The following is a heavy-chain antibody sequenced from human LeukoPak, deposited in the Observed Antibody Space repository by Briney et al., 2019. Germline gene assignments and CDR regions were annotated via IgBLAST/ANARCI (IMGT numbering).Heavy chain of an antibody. V-gene: IGHV3-21*01. CDR2: ISSSSSYI. CDR1: GFTFSSYS. J-gene: IGHJ4*02. CDR3: ARGGVNYYDSTPQILFDY. Sequence: GGSLRLSCAASGFTFSSYSMNWVRQAPGKGLEWVSSISSSSSYIYYADSVKGRFTISRDNAKNSLYLQMNSLRAEDTAVYYCARGGVNYYDSTPQILFDYWGQGTLVTVSS. D-gene: IGHD3-22*01.